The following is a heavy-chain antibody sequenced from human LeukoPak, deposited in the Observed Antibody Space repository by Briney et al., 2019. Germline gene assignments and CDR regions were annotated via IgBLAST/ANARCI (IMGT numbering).Heavy chain of an antibody. CDR1: XFTXXXXY. CDR3: AREGVPENAFDI. D-gene: IGHD1-1*01. CDR2: IYSGGST. V-gene: IGHV3-53*01. J-gene: IGHJ3*02. Sequence: RLSXXXXXFTXXXXYMSXXRXXRXKXLXXVSVIYSGGSTYYADSVKGRFTISRDNSKNTLYLQMNSLRAEDTAVYYCAREGVPENAFDIWGQGTMVTVSS.